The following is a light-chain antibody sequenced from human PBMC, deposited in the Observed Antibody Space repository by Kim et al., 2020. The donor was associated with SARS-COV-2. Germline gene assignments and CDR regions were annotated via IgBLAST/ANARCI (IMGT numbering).Light chain of an antibody. CDR2: AAS. J-gene: IGKJ5*01. CDR1: KSISSY. Sequence: SAPLGANVTITCLSSKSISSYINWYQQKPGKAPKLLIYAASSLQSGVPSRFSGSGSGTDFTLTISSLQPEDFATNYGQQSYSTIPFGQGTRLEIK. CDR3: QQSYSTIP. V-gene: IGKV1-39*01.